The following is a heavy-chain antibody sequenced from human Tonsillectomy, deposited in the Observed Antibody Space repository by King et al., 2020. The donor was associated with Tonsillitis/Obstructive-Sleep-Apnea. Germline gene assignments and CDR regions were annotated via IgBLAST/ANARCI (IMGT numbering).Heavy chain of an antibody. V-gene: IGHV3-30*04. CDR2: LSDDGNYK. CDR3: ARDGEGNAFDF. Sequence: VQLVESGGGVVQPGRSLRLSCAASGFTFNNYAMHWVRQAPGKGLEWVAVLSDDGNYKYYADSVKGRFTISGNNSKNTLYLQMNSLRPEDTAVYYCARDGEGNAFDFWGQGTMVTVSS. CDR1: GFTFNNYA. D-gene: IGHD2-21*01. J-gene: IGHJ3*01.